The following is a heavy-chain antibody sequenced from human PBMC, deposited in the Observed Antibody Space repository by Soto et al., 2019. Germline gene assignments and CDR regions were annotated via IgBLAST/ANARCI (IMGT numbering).Heavy chain of an antibody. CDR2: ITGSGVST. D-gene: IGHD3-10*02. Sequence: PGGSLRLSCAASGFNFSSYAMSWVRQAPGKGLEWVSTITGSGVSTYYADSVKGRFTISRDNSNNLLYLRMSSLRVEDTAVYYCASYVRGPAFYLDSWGQGTLVTVSS. CDR3: ASYVRGPAFYLDS. J-gene: IGHJ4*02. CDR1: GFNFSSYA. V-gene: IGHV3-23*01.